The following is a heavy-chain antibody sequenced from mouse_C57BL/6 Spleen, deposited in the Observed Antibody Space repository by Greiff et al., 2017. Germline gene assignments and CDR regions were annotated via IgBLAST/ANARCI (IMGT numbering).Heavy chain of an antibody. J-gene: IGHJ1*03. CDR3: ARRREWYFDV. Sequence: EVQLQQSGPELVKPGASVKISCKASGYTFTDYYMNWVKQSHGKSLEWIGDINPNNGGTSYNQKFKGKATLTVDKSSSTAYMELRSLTSEDSAVYYCARRREWYFDVWGTGTTVTVSS. CDR1: GYTFTDYY. CDR2: INPNNGGT. V-gene: IGHV1-26*01.